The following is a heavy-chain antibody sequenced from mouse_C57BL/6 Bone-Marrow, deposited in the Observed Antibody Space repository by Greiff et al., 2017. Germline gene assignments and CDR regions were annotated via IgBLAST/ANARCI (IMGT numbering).Heavy chain of an antibody. CDR2: IHPNSGST. CDR3: TRSGYDYAFDY. J-gene: IGHJ2*01. CDR1: GYTFTSYW. D-gene: IGHD2-4*01. V-gene: IGHV1-64*01. Sequence: QVQLQQPGAELVKPGASVKLSCKASGYTFTSYWMHWVKQRPGQGLEWIGMIHPNSGSTNYNEKFKSKATLTVDKSSSTAYMQLSSLTSEDSAVYYGTRSGYDYAFDYWGQGTTLTVSS.